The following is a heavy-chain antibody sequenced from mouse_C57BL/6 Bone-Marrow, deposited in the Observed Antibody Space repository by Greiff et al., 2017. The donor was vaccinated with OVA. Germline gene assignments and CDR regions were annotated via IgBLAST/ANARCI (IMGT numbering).Heavy chain of an antibody. V-gene: IGHV1-82*01. CDR1: GYAFSSSW. Sequence: QVQLKESGPELVKPGASVKISCKASGYAFSSSWMNWVTQRPGKGLEWIGRIYPGDGDTNYNGKFKGKATLTADKSSSTAYMQLSSLTSEDSAVDFCARSPFTTVVATRYFDYWGQGTTRTVSS. D-gene: IGHD1-1*01. CDR3: ARSPFTTVVATRYFDY. J-gene: IGHJ2*01. CDR2: IYPGDGDT.